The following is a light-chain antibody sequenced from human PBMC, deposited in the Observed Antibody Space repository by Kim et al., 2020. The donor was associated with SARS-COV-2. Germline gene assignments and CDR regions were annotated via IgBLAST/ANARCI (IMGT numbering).Light chain of an antibody. J-gene: IGLJ2*01. CDR3: SSYAGTTSNVL. CDR1: SSDVGSYNY. Sequence: SFTISCTGTSSDVGSYNYVSWYQQRPGEAPKLMIYAVTKRPSGVPDRFSGSKSGNTAYLTVSGLQAEDEGDYYCSSYAGTTSNVLFGGGTKLTVL. V-gene: IGLV2-8*01. CDR2: AVT.